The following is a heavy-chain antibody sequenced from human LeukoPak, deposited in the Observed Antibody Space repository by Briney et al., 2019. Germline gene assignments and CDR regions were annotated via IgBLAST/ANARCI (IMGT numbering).Heavy chain of an antibody. CDR1: GFSIMNSA. V-gene: IGHV3-21*01. D-gene: IGHD4-17*01. Sequence: GGSLRLSCAASGFSIMNSAMNWVRQAPGRGLEWISSIDLSSTYIYYADSVKGRFTISRDNAQNSLYLQLNSLKAEDTAVYYCTRGSYGDYEYWGQGTLVTVSS. CDR3: TRGSYGDYEY. CDR2: IDLSSTYI. J-gene: IGHJ4*02.